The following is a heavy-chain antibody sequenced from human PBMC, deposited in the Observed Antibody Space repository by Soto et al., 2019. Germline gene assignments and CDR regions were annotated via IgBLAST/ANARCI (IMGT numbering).Heavy chain of an antibody. CDR1: GFIFISYC. D-gene: IGHD2-15*01. J-gene: IGHJ4*02. CDR3: ARDTEPAANPQPRGY. V-gene: IGHV3-7*01. Sequence: EVQLVESGGGLVQPGGPLRVSCAASGFIFISYCMSWIRQAPGKGRYWVSIIKQDGYEKHYVDSVKGRFTISRDNAKNSLYLQMNSQRAEDTAVYYCARDTEPAANPQPRGYWGQGTLVAVSS. CDR2: IKQDGYEK.